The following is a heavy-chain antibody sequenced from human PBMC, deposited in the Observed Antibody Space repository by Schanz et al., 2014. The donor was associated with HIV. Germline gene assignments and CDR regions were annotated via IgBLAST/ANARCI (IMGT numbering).Heavy chain of an antibody. CDR2: ISESGGRT. CDR3: AKPEYDSRGSSQSHFDY. Sequence: EQLVESGGGSVKPGGSLRLSCAASGFTFNNYAMTWVRQAPGKGLEWVSSISESGGRTYYADSVNGRFTISRDNSKNTLYLQMTTLRIDDTAVYYCAKPEYDSRGSSQSHFDYWGQGTLVTVSS. J-gene: IGHJ4*02. D-gene: IGHD3-22*01. CDR1: GFTFNNYA. V-gene: IGHV3-23*04.